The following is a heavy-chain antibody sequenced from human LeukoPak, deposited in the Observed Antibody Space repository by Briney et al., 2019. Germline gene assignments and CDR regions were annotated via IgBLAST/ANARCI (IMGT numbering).Heavy chain of an antibody. CDR2: IKSDGSST. Sequence: GGSLRLSCAASGFTFSSHWMHWVRQVPGKGLVWVSRIKSDGSSTSYADSVKGRFTISRDNAKNSLYLQMNSLRAEDTAVYYCAELGITMIGGVWGKGTTVTISS. D-gene: IGHD3-10*02. CDR1: GFTFSSHW. CDR3: AELGITMIGGV. J-gene: IGHJ6*04. V-gene: IGHV3-74*01.